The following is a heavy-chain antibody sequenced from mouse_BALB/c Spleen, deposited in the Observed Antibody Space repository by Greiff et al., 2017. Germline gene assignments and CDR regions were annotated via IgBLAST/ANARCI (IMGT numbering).Heavy chain of an antibody. Sequence: QVQLQQPGAELVRPGASVKLSCKASGYTFTSYWINWVKQRPGQGLEWIGNIYPSDSYTNYNQKFKDKATLTVDKSSSTAYMQLSSPTSEDSAVYYCTRGGYYAYWGQGTTLTVSS. V-gene: IGHV1-69*02. CDR1: GYTFTSYW. CDR3: TRGGYYAY. D-gene: IGHD2-3*01. CDR2: IYPSDSYT. J-gene: IGHJ2*01.